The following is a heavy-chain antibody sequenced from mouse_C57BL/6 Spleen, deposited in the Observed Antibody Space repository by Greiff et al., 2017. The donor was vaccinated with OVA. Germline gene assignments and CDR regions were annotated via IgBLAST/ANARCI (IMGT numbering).Heavy chain of an antibody. CDR2: INPNNGGT. J-gene: IGHJ2*01. CDR3: ARADYDEGYYFDY. CDR1: GYTFTDYY. D-gene: IGHD2-4*01. Sequence: VQLQQSGPELVKPGASVKISCKASGYTFTDYYMNWVKQSHGKSLEWIGDINPNNGGTSYNQKFKGKATLTVDKSSSTAYMELRSLTSEDSAVYYCARADYDEGYYFDYWGQGTTLTVSS. V-gene: IGHV1-26*01.